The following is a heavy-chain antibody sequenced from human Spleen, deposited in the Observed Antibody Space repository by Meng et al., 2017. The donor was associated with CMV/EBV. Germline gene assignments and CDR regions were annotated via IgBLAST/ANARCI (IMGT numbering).Heavy chain of an antibody. CDR1: TSCS. V-gene: IGHV1-46*01. J-gene: IGHJ5*02. CDR3: ARKYCIGGSCYSSGGNWFDP. CDR2: IDPSSGGT. D-gene: IGHD2-15*01. Sequence: TSCSVHWVRQAPGQGLEWMGVIDPSSGGTGYAQKFKSRVTMTRDTSTTTVYMELSSLRSEDTAVYFCARKYCIGGSCYSSGGNWFDPWGQGSLVTVSS.